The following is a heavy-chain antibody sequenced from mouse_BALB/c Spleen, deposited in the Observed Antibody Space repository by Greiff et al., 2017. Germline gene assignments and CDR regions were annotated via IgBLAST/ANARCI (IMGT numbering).Heavy chain of an antibody. CDR3: AIDGTGKGYCDC. J-gene: IGHJ2*01. CDR1: GFTFSDYY. CDR2: ISDGGSYT. V-gene: IGHV5-4*02. D-gene: IGHD4-1*01. Sequence: EVQLVESGGGLVKPGGSLKLSCAASGFTFSDYYMYWVRPTPEKRLEWVATISDGGSYTYYPDSVKGRFTISRDNAKNNLYLQMSSLKSEDTAMYYCAIDGTGKGYCDCWGQGTTLTVSS.